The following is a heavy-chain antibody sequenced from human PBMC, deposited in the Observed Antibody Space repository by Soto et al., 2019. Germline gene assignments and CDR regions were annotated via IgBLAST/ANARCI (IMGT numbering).Heavy chain of an antibody. D-gene: IGHD4-17*01. CDR2: INHSGST. CDR3: ARGLRGLRIGDGFGY. V-gene: IGHV4-34*01. Sequence: SETLSLTCAVYGGSFSGYYWSWIRQPPGKGLEWIGEINHSGSTNYNPSLKSRVTISVDTSKNQFSLKLSSVTAADTAVYYCARGLRGLRIGDGFGYWGQGTLVTVSS. CDR1: GGSFSGYY. J-gene: IGHJ4*02.